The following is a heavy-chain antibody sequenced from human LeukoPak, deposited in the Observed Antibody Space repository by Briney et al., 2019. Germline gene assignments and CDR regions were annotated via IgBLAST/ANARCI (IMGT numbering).Heavy chain of an antibody. CDR1: GFTFSSYA. V-gene: IGHV3-23*01. CDR2: ISGSGGST. D-gene: IGHD4-17*01. Sequence: PGGSLRLSCAASGFTFSSYAMSWVRQAPGKGLEWVSAISGSGGSTYYADSVKGRFTISRDNSKNTLYLRMNSLRAEDTAVYYCANTYGDYDYYYYGMDVWGQGTTVTVSS. CDR3: ANTYGDYDYYYYGMDV. J-gene: IGHJ6*02.